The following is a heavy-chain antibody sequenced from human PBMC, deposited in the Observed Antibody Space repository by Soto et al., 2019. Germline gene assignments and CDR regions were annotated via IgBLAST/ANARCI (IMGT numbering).Heavy chain of an antibody. CDR3: VKGAWLDY. V-gene: IGHV3-23*01. J-gene: IGHJ4*02. CDR2: IRGVAGST. CDR1: GFTFSTFD. Sequence: LRLSCAASGFTFSTFDMTWVRQAPGKGLEWVSLIRGVAGSTHYPDSVKGRFTISKDTSNNVLYLEMNSLRADDTAVYFCVKGAWLDYWGQGNMVTVSS.